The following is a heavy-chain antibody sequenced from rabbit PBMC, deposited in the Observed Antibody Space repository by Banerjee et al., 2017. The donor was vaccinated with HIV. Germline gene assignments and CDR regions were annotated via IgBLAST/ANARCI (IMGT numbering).Heavy chain of an antibody. V-gene: IGHV1S45*01. Sequence: QEQLKETGGGLVQPEGSLTLTCTASGIDFSSYYYMCWVRQAPGKGLEWIACINTSTGNTVYATWAKGRFTISKTSSTTVTLQMTSLTVADTATYFCGRDRDGDAGYGSLALWGQGTLVTVS. CDR1: GIDFSSYYY. CDR2: INTSTGNT. CDR3: GRDRDGDAGYGSLAL. D-gene: IGHD6-1*01. J-gene: IGHJ4*01.